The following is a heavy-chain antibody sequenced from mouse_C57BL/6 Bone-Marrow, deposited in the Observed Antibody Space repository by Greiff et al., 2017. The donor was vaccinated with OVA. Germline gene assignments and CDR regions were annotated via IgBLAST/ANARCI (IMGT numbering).Heavy chain of an antibody. Sequence: EVKLVESGGGLVKPGGSLKLSCAASGFTFSSYTMSWVRQTPEKRLEWVATISGGGGNTYYPDSVKGRFTISRDNAKNTLYRQMSSLRSEDTALYYCARHRRWLLQIAYWGQGTLVTVSA. CDR2: ISGGGGNT. CDR3: ARHRRWLLQIAY. CDR1: GFTFSSYT. V-gene: IGHV5-9*01. J-gene: IGHJ3*01. D-gene: IGHD2-3*01.